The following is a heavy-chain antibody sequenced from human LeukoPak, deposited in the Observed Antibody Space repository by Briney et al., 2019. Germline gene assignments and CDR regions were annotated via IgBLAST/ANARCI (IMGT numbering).Heavy chain of an antibody. CDR3: TTDPYSGSHFDY. V-gene: IGHV3-15*01. Sequence: KSGGSLRLSGAASGFTFSNAWMSWVGQAPGKGLEGVGRIKSKTGGGTTDYAAPVKGRFTISRDHSKNTRYLQMNSLKTEDTAVYYCTTDPYSGSHFDYWGQGTLVTVSS. D-gene: IGHD1-26*01. J-gene: IGHJ4*02. CDR1: GFTFSNAW. CDR2: IKSKTGGGTT.